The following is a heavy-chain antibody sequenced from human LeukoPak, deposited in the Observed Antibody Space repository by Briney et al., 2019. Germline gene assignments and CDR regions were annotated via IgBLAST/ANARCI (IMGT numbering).Heavy chain of an antibody. J-gene: IGHJ5*02. CDR2: IYHSGST. CDR1: GYSISSGYY. V-gene: IGHV4-38-2*01. Sequence: KPSETLSLTCAVSGYSISSGYYWGWIRQPPGKGLEWIGSIYHSGSTYYNPSLKSRVTISVDTSKNQFSLKLSSGTAADTAVYYCAEGSPRVGWFDPWGQGTLVTVSS. CDR3: AEGSPRVGWFDP. D-gene: IGHD1-26*01.